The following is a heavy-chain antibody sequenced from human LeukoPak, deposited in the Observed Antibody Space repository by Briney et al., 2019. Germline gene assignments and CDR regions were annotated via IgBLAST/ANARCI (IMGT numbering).Heavy chain of an antibody. V-gene: IGHV3-11*04. CDR2: ISSSGSTI. Sequence: PGGSLRLSCAASGFTFSDYYMSWIRQAPGKGLEWVAYISSSGSTIYYADSVKGRFTISRDNAKNSLYLQMNSLRAEDTAVYYCAREAARLYYFDYWGQGTLVTVSS. CDR3: AREAARLYYFDY. D-gene: IGHD6-6*01. CDR1: GFTFSDYY. J-gene: IGHJ4*02.